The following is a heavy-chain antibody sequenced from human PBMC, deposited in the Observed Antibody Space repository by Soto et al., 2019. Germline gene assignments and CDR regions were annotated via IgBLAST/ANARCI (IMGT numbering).Heavy chain of an antibody. V-gene: IGHV3-48*01. CDR2: ISSSSSTI. D-gene: IGHD7-27*01. J-gene: IGHJ3*02. Sequence: GGSLRLSCAASGFTFSSYSMNWVRQAPGKGLEWVSYISSSSSTIYYADSVKGRFTISRDNAKNSLYLQMNSLRAEDTAVYYCARSSLSEGTLGAFDIWGQGTMVTVSS. CDR3: ARSSLSEGTLGAFDI. CDR1: GFTFSSYS.